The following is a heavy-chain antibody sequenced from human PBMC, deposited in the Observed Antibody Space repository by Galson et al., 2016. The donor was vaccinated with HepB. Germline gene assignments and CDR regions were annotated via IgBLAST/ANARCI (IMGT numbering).Heavy chain of an antibody. CDR1: GFTFNTYA. CDR2: ISYDGSNK. Sequence: SLRLSCAASGFTFNTYAVHWVRQAPGKGLEWVAVISYDGSNKFYGDSVKGRFTISRDNSKNMLYLQMNDVRTEDTAVYFCARGRVSSFNTYWYFDLWGHGPLVTVSS. J-gene: IGHJ2*01. V-gene: IGHV3-30-3*01. CDR3: ARGRVSSFNTYWYFDL. D-gene: IGHD6-13*01.